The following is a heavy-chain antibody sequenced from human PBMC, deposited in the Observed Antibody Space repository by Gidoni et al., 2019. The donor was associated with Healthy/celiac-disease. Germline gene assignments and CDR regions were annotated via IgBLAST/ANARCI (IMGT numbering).Heavy chain of an antibody. CDR1: GGTFSSYA. CDR3: AREDIVVVPAAIHYYYYYGMDV. Sequence: VQLVPSGAEVKKPGSSVKVSCKASGGTFSSYAISWVRQDPGQGLEWMGGIIPSFGTANYAQKFQGRVTITADESTSTAYMELSSLRSEDTAVYYCAREDIVVVPAAIHYYYYYGMDVGGQGTTVTVSS. D-gene: IGHD2-2*01. J-gene: IGHJ6*02. CDR2: IIPSFGTA. V-gene: IGHV1-69*01.